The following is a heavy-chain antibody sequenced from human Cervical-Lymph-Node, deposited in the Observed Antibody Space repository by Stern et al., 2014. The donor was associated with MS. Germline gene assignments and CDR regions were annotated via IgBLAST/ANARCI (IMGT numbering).Heavy chain of an antibody. V-gene: IGHV4-59*08. CDR2: IYPAGPP. D-gene: IGHD6-19*01. CDR3: ARHSNTGWYGFNYFDP. CDR1: GGSITNSY. Sequence: QVQLQESGPGLVKPSETLSLTCTVSGGSITNSYWSWIRQPPGKGLEWIGFIYPAGPPNYTPPPKSQFTITEDTSKKQFPLNLSSVTAADTAVYYCARHSNTGWYGFNYFDPWGQGTLVTVSS. J-gene: IGHJ5*02.